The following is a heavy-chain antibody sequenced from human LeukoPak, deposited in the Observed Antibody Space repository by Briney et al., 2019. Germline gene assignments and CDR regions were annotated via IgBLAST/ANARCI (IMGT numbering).Heavy chain of an antibody. CDR2: ISSSGSTI. CDR3: ARGANWFDP. CDR1: GFTVSNNY. V-gene: IGHV3-11*04. Sequence: GGSLRLSCATSGFTVSNNYMNWVRQAPGKGLEWVSYISSSGSTIYYADSVKGRFTISRDNAKNSLYLQMNSLRAEDTAVYYCARGANWFDPWGQGTLVTVSS. J-gene: IGHJ5*02.